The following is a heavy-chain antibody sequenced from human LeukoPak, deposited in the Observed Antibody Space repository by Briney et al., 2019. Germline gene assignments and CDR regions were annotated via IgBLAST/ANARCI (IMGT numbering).Heavy chain of an antibody. Sequence: PSETLSLTCTVSGGSISSYYWSWIRQPPGKGLEWIGHISYSGSTNYNPSLKSRVTISVDTSKNQFSLKLSSVTAADTAVYYCAKSVAGIYGGNSFFDYWGQGTLVTVSS. CDR2: ISYSGST. CDR1: GGSISSYY. CDR3: AKSVAGIYGGNSFFDY. J-gene: IGHJ4*02. D-gene: IGHD6-19*01. V-gene: IGHV4-59*01.